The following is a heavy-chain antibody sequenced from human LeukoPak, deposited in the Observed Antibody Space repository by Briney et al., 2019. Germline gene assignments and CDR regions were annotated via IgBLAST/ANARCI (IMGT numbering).Heavy chain of an antibody. CDR2: IIPIFGTA. D-gene: IGHD5-12*01. V-gene: IGHV1-69*13. Sequence: SVRVSCKASGGTFSSYAISWVRQAPGQGLEWMGGIIPIFGTANYAQKFQGRVTITADESTSTAYMELSSLRSEDTAVYYCARAKDIVATRSLDYWGQGTLVTVSS. J-gene: IGHJ4*02. CDR1: GGTFSSYA. CDR3: ARAKDIVATRSLDY.